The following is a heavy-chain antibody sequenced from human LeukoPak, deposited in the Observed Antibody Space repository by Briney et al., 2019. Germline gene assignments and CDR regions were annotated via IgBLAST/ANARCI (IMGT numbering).Heavy chain of an antibody. CDR3: ASRNDILTGTGDHTIDY. D-gene: IGHD3-9*01. CDR2: IYYSGST. Sequence: SETLSLTCTVSGGSISSSSYYWGWIRQPPGKGLEWIGSIYYSGSTYYNPSLKSRVTISVDTSKNQFSLKLSSVTAADTAVYYCASRNDILTGTGDHTIDYWGQGTLVTVSS. J-gene: IGHJ4*02. V-gene: IGHV4-39*07. CDR1: GGSISSSSYY.